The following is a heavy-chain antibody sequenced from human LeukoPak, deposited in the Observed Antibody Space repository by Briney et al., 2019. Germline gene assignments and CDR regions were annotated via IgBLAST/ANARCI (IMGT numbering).Heavy chain of an antibody. Sequence: ASVKVSCRTSGYTFTNYYMHRVRQAPGQGLEWMGIINLGDGTTSYAQKFQGRVTMTRDTSTSTVHMELSSLRSDDTDTAVYYCARHDLPGRSPFDYWGQGTQVTVSS. CDR1: GYTFTNYY. J-gene: IGHJ4*02. CDR3: ARHDLPGRSPFDY. D-gene: IGHD2-8*02. V-gene: IGHV1-46*01. CDR2: INLGDGTT.